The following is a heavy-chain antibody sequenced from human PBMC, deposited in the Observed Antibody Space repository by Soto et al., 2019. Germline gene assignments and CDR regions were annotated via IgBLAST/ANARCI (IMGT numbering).Heavy chain of an antibody. V-gene: IGHV4-30-4*01. J-gene: IGHJ5*02. CDR1: GGPIRSGDYY. CDR3: ARGPNYYNSARGWFDP. CDR2: IYYSGST. D-gene: IGHD3-10*01. Sequence: SETLSLTCTVSGGPIRSGDYYWSWIRQPPGKGLEWIGYIYYSGSTYYNPSLKSRVIISVDTSKNQFSLKLSSVTAADTAVYYCARGPNYYNSARGWFDPWGQGTLVTVSS.